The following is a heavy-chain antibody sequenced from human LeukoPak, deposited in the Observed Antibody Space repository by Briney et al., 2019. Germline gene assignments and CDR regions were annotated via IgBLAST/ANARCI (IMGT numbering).Heavy chain of an antibody. CDR2: ITSGENT. D-gene: IGHD2-15*01. CDR1: GFTFSNYA. Sequence: PGGSLRLSCAASGFTFSNYAMNWVRQAPGKGLEWVSTITSGENTYYADSVKGRFTISRDNSKNTLYLQMNSLRAEDTAVYYCARDAYGSDAFDIWGQGTMVTVSS. V-gene: IGHV3-23*01. CDR3: ARDAYGSDAFDI. J-gene: IGHJ3*02.